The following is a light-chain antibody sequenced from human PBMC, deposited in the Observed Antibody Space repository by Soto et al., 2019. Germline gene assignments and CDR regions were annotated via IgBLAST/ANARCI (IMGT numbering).Light chain of an antibody. Sequence: IVLTQSPGTLSLSPGERATLSCRASQSVGSSYLAWYQQKPGQSPRLVIYGGSTRAIGIPARFSGSGSGTDFTLTISRLEPEDFAIYYCQQYGSSQYTFGQGTKVDIK. CDR1: QSVGSSY. V-gene: IGKV3-20*01. CDR3: QQYGSSQYT. CDR2: GGS. J-gene: IGKJ2*01.